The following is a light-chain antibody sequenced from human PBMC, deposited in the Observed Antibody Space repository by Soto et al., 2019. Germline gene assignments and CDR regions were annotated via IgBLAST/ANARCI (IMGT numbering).Light chain of an antibody. J-gene: IGKJ2*01. CDR1: QSIDNF. CDR2: DAS. V-gene: IGKV1-5*01. Sequence: DIQMTQSPSILSASVGDRVSITCRASQSIDNFLAWYRQKPGKAPDLLIYDASSLQDGVPSRFSGSGYVTEFSLIVSSLQPADFATYYCQQYHTYPYTVGQGTKLEIK. CDR3: QQYHTYPYT.